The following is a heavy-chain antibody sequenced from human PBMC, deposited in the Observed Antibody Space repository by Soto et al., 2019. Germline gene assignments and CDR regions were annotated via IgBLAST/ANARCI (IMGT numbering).Heavy chain of an antibody. CDR1: GGTFNSYA. CDR3: ARDRGPSSGYYPYWFDP. J-gene: IGHJ5*02. D-gene: IGHD3-22*01. V-gene: IGHV1-69*12. CDR2: IIPIFGTA. Sequence: QVQLVQSWAEVKKAGSSVKVSCKASGGTFNSYAIHLVRQAPGQGLEWMGGIIPIFGTANYAQKFQARVTITADESTSTAYMELSSLRSEDTAVYYCARDRGPSSGYYPYWFDPWGQGTLVTVSS.